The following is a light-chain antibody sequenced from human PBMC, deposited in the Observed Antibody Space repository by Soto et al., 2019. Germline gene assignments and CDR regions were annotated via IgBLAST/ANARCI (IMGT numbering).Light chain of an antibody. CDR2: GAS. CDR1: QSVSNN. CDR3: QQYNNWWT. V-gene: IGKV3-15*01. J-gene: IGKJ1*01. Sequence: EIVMTQSPATLSVSPGERATLSCRASQSVSNNLAWYQKKPGQAPRLLIYGASTRATGIPARFSGGGSGTEFTRTISSLQSEDLAVYYCQQYNNWWTFGQGTRVDIK.